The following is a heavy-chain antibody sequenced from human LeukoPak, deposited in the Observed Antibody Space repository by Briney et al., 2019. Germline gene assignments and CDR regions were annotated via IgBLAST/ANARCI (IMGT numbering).Heavy chain of an antibody. Sequence: SVKVSCKASGGTFSSYAISWVRQAPGPGLEWMGGIIPIFCTVNYAQKFQGRVPITTDESTSTAYMELSSLRSEDTAVYYCARVVVAGNIWWFDPWGQGTLVTVSS. CDR2: IIPIFCTV. CDR1: GGTFSSYA. CDR3: ARVVVAGNIWWFDP. V-gene: IGHV1-69*05. D-gene: IGHD6-19*01. J-gene: IGHJ5*02.